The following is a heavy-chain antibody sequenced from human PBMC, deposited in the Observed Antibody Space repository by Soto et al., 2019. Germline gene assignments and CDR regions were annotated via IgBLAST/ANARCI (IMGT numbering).Heavy chain of an antibody. CDR2: INHTGNT. D-gene: IGHD2-15*01. V-gene: IGHV4-34*01. Sequence: QVQLQQWGAGLLKPSETLSLTCAVYGGSFSGYYWSWIRQPPGKGLEWIGEINHTGNTNYNPSLKSRVTISGDTSKNQFSLRLTSVTAADTAVYYCARGPNGRYCGGGSCYRFDYWGQGTLVTVSS. CDR3: ARGPNGRYCGGGSCYRFDY. J-gene: IGHJ4*02. CDR1: GGSFSGYY.